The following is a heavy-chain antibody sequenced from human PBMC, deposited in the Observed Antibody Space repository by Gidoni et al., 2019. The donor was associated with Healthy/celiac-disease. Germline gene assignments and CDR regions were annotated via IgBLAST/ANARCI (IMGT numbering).Heavy chain of an antibody. CDR1: GGSISSYY. CDR3: ARGRGWFGVWVGGMDV. CDR2: IYTSGGT. V-gene: IGHV4-4*07. Sequence: QVQLQESGPGLVKLSETLSLTGAASGGSISSYYWSWIRQPAGKGREWIGRIYTSGGTNYNPALKGRVTMSVDTAKNKFSLKLSSVTAADTAVYYCARGRGWFGVWVGGMDVWGQGTTVTVSS. D-gene: IGHD3-10*01. J-gene: IGHJ6*02.